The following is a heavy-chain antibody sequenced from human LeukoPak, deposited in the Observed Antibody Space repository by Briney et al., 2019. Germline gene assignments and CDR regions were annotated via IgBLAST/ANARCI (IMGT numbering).Heavy chain of an antibody. Sequence: GGSLRLSCAASGFTFSSYSMNWVRQAPGKGLEWVSSISSSSSYIYYADSVKGRFTISRDNAKNSLYLQMNSLRAEDTAVYYCARDYYDYVWGSYRYTSFDYWGRGTLVTVSS. V-gene: IGHV3-21*01. J-gene: IGHJ4*02. CDR1: GFTFSSYS. CDR2: ISSSSSYI. CDR3: ARDYYDYVWGSYRYTSFDY. D-gene: IGHD3-16*02.